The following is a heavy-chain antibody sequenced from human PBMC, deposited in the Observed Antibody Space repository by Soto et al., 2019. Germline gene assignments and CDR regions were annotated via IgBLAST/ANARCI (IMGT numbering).Heavy chain of an antibody. J-gene: IGHJ4*02. D-gene: IGHD6-19*01. CDR1: GFTFSSYS. CDR2: ISGSGDST. Sequence: PGGSLRLSCAASGFTFSSYSMSWVRQTPGKGLEWVSAISGSGDSTYYADSVKGRFTISRDNSKNTLYLQMNSLRAEDTALYYCATDMAWYSSANYGHVFDYWGQGISVTVSS. CDR3: ATDMAWYSSANYGHVFDY. V-gene: IGHV3-23*01.